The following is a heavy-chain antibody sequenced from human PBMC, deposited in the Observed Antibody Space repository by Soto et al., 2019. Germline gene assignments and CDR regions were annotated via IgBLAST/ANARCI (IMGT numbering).Heavy chain of an antibody. D-gene: IGHD3-22*01. CDR1: GVTFSSYA. V-gene: IGHV1-69*13. CDR2: IIPIFGTA. CDR3: ARDGAYYYDIHKGEHFDY. Sequence: SVKVSCKASGVTFSSYAISWVLQAPGQGREWMGGIIPIFGTANYAQKFQGRVTITADESTSTAYMELSSLRSEDTAVYYCARDGAYYYDIHKGEHFDYWGQGTLVTVSS. J-gene: IGHJ4*02.